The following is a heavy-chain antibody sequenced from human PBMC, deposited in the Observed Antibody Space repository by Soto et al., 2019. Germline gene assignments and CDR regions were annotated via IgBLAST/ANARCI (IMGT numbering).Heavy chain of an antibody. V-gene: IGHV1-69*13. CDR2: IIPIFGTA. D-gene: IGHD2-15*01. CDR1: GGTSSSYA. Sequence: GASVKVSCKASGGTSSSYAISWVRQAPGQGLEWMGGIIPIFGTANYAQKFQGRVTITADESTSTAYMELSSLRSEDTAVYYCARGDTPDYYYYYGMDVWGQGTTVTVSS. J-gene: IGHJ6*02. CDR3: ARGDTPDYYYYYGMDV.